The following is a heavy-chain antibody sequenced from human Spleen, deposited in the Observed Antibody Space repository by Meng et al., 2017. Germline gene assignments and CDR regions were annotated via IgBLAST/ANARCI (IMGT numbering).Heavy chain of an antibody. D-gene: IGHD2-2*01. V-gene: IGHV3-7*01. CDR1: GFTFSSYW. Sequence: GESLKISCAASGFTFSSYWMSWVRQAPGKGLEWVANIKQDGSEKYYVDSVKGRFTISRDNAKNSLYLQMNSLRAEDTAVYYCARDMAGYCSTTSCYLFDYWGQGTLVTVSS. J-gene: IGHJ4*02. CDR2: IKQDGSEK. CDR3: ARDMAGYCSTTSCYLFDY.